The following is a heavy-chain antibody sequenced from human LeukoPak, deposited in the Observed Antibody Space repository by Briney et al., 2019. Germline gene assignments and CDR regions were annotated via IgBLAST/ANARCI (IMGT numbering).Heavy chain of an antibody. D-gene: IGHD4-17*01. V-gene: IGHV3-48*03. CDR2: ISSSGSTI. CDR1: GFTFSTYA. J-gene: IGHJ5*02. Sequence: GGSLRLSCAASGFTFSTYAMSWVRQAPGKGLEWVSYISSSGSTIYYADSVKGRFTISRDNAKNSLYLQMNSLRAEDTAVYYCASTHYGWFDPWGQGTLVTVSS. CDR3: ASTHYGWFDP.